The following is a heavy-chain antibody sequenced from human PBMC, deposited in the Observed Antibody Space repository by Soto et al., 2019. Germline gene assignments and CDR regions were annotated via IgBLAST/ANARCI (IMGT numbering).Heavy chain of an antibody. D-gene: IGHD6-19*01. CDR2: ISGSGGST. Sequence: EVQLLESGGGLVQPGGSLRLSCAASGFTFSSYAMSWVRQAPGKGLEWVSAISGSGGSTYYADSVKGRFTISRDNSKNTLYRQMNSLRAEDTAVYYCEKTADSSGWYNYYYYYGMDVWGQGTTVTVSS. CDR3: EKTADSSGWYNYYYYYGMDV. V-gene: IGHV3-23*01. J-gene: IGHJ6*02. CDR1: GFTFSSYA.